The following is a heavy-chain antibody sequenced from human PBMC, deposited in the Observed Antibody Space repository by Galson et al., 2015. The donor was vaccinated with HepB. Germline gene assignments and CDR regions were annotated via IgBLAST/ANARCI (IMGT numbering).Heavy chain of an antibody. CDR3: AREDYYDSSGYYGY. J-gene: IGHJ4*02. D-gene: IGHD3-22*01. CDR2: ISSSSSTI. V-gene: IGHV3-48*01. Sequence: SLRLSCAASGFTFSSYSMNWVRQAPGKGLEWVSYISSSSSTIYYADSVKGRFTISRDNAKNSLYLQMNSLRVEDTAVYYCAREDYYDSSGYYGYWGQGTLVTVSS. CDR1: GFTFSSYS.